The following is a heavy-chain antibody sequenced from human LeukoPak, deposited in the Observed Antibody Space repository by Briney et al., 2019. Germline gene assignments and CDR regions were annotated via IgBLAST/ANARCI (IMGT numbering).Heavy chain of an antibody. D-gene: IGHD6-6*01. CDR1: GFTFSLYR. V-gene: IGHV3-48*01. J-gene: IGHJ3*02. CDR2: IGHTGSVT. Sequence: GGSLRLSCAASGFTFSLYRLNWVRQAPGKGLEWVSYIGHTGSVTSYADSVRGRFTISRDNSKNTLYLQMNSLRAEDTAVHYCARSSVKSAAFDIWGQGTMVTVSS. CDR3: ARSSVKSAAFDI.